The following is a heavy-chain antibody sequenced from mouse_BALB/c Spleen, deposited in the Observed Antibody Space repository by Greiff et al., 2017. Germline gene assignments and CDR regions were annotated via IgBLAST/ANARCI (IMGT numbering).Heavy chain of an antibody. CDR2: IWGDGST. CDR3: AREDGNYGKVWAMDY. J-gene: IGHJ4*01. CDR1: GFSLTGYG. D-gene: IGHD2-1*01. V-gene: IGHV2-6-7*01. Sequence: QVQLKQSGPGLVAPSQSLSITCTVSGFSLTGYGVNWVRQPPGKGLEWLGMIWGDGSTDYNSALKSRLSISKDNSKSQVFLKMNSLQTDDTARYYCAREDGNYGKVWAMDYWGQGTSVTVSS.